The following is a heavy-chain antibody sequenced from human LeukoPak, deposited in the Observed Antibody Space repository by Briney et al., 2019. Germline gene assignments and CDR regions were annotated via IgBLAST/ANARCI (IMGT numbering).Heavy chain of an antibody. CDR3: ARGRSQIDY. V-gene: IGHV3-48*04. CDR1: GFTFSTYS. Sequence: GGSLRLSCAASGFTFSTYSMNWVRQGPGKGLEWVSYMSSSSNTIYYADSVKGRFTISRDNTKNSLFLQMNSLRAEDTAMYHCARGRSQIDYWGQGTLVTVSS. CDR2: MSSSSNTI. J-gene: IGHJ4*02. D-gene: IGHD2-15*01.